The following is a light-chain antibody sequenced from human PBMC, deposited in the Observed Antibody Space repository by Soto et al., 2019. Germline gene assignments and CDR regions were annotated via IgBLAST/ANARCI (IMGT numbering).Light chain of an antibody. Sequence: QSVLTQPRSVSGSPGQSVTISCTGTSSDVGGYNYVSWYQHHPGEAPKLIIYDVSKRPSGVPDRFSGSKSGNTASLTISGLQAEDEADYHCCSYAGTYPVIFAGGTKLTVL. CDR2: DVS. V-gene: IGLV2-11*01. J-gene: IGLJ2*01. CDR1: SSDVGGYNY. CDR3: CSYAGTYPVI.